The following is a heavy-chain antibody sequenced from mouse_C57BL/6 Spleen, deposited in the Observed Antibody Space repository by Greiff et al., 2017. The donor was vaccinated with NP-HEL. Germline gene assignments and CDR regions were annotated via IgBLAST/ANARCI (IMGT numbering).Heavy chain of an antibody. V-gene: IGHV1-18*01. J-gene: IGHJ2*01. CDR2: INPNNGGT. CDR3: ARRDPWNYFDY. CDR1: GYTFTDYN. Sequence: EVQLQQSGPELVKPGASVKIPCKASGYTFTDYNMDWVKQSHGKSLEWIGDINPNNGGTIYNQKFKGKATLTVDNSSSTAYMELRSLTSEDTAVYYCARRDPWNYFDYWGQGTTLTVSS.